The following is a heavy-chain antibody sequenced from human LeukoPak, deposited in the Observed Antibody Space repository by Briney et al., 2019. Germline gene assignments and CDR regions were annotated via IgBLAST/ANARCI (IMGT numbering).Heavy chain of an antibody. CDR3: ARHANWASYAFDI. D-gene: IGHD1-1*01. Sequence: SSETLSLTCTVSGGSISSYYWSWIRQPPGKGLEWIGSIYYSGSTYYNPSLKSRVTISVDTSKNQFSLKLSSVTAADTAVYYCARHANWASYAFDIWGQGTMVTVSS. V-gene: IGHV4-39*01. CDR1: GGSISSYY. J-gene: IGHJ3*02. CDR2: IYYSGST.